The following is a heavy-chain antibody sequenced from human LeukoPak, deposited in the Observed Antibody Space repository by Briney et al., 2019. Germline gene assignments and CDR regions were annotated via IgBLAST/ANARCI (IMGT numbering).Heavy chain of an antibody. J-gene: IGHJ3*02. CDR2: ISAYNGNT. V-gene: IGHV1-18*01. Sequence: ASVKVSCKASDYSFSSNGFTWVRQAPGQGLEWMGWISAYNGNTNYAQKLQGRVTMTTDTSTTTAYMELRSLRSDDTAVYYCANLKNDYDSSGYLATDAFDIWGQGTMVTVSS. D-gene: IGHD3-22*01. CDR3: ANLKNDYDSSGYLATDAFDI. CDR1: DYSFSSNG.